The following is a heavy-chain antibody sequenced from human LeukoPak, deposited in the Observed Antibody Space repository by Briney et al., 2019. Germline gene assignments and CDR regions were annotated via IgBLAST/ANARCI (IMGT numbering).Heavy chain of an antibody. V-gene: IGHV4-39*07. Sequence: PSETLSLTCTVSGGSISSSSYYWGWIRQPPGKGLEWIGSIYYSGSTYYNPSLKSRVTISVDTSKNQFSLKLSSVTAADTAVYYCASGNDGGYSYGSPFSYWGQGTLVTVSS. J-gene: IGHJ4*02. D-gene: IGHD5-18*01. CDR2: IYYSGST. CDR1: GGSISSSSYY. CDR3: ASGNDGGYSYGSPFSY.